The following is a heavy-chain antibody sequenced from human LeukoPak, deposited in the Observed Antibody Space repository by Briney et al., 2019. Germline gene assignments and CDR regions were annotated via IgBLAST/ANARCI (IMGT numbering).Heavy chain of an antibody. Sequence: GGSLRLSCAASGFTFSSYAMSWVRQAPGKGLEWVSAISGSGGSTCYADSVKGRFTISRDNSKNTLYLQMNSLRAEDTAVYYCAKGQGSSSSGDAFDIWGQGTMVTVSS. CDR3: AKGQGSSSSGDAFDI. V-gene: IGHV3-23*01. CDR1: GFTFSSYA. J-gene: IGHJ3*02. CDR2: ISGSGGST. D-gene: IGHD6-6*01.